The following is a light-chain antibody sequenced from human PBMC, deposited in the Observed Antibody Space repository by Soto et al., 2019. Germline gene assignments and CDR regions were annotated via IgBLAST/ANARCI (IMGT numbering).Light chain of an antibody. J-gene: IGLJ1*01. CDR3: CSYSTSNTHNYV. V-gene: IGLV2-14*01. CDR1: SSDIGGYNY. CDR2: EVN. Sequence: QSALTQPASVSGSPGQSITVSCTGTSSDIGGYNYVSWYQHHPGKAPQLIIYEVNLRPSGVSDRFSASKSGDTASLTISGLQPGDEADYYCCSYSTSNTHNYVFGTGTKLTVL.